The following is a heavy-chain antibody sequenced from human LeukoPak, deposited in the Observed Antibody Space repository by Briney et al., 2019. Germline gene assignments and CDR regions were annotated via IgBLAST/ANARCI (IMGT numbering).Heavy chain of an antibody. J-gene: IGHJ4*02. V-gene: IGHV4-59*08. CDR2: IYYNGGT. D-gene: IGHD2-15*01. CDR3: AGGGDKAKTGY. CDR1: GGSVTSYY. Sequence: SETLSLTCTVSGGSVTSYYWSWIRQPPGTGLEWIGYIYYNGGTNYNPSLKSRITISLDPSKNQFSLRLSSVTAADTAVYYCAGGGDKAKTGYWGQGTLVTASS.